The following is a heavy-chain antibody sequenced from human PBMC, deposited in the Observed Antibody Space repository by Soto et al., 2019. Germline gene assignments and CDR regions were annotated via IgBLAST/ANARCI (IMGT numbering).Heavy chain of an antibody. Sequence: PSETLSLTCAVYGGSFSGYYWSWIRQPPGKGLEWIGEINHSGSTNYNPSLKSRVTISVDTSKNQFSLKLSSVTAADTAVYYCARGRGYDFWSGYGSPGWRSGGGPYYYMDVWGKGTTVTVSS. CDR2: INHSGST. V-gene: IGHV4-34*01. J-gene: IGHJ6*03. D-gene: IGHD3-3*01. CDR3: ARGRGYDFWSGYGSPGWRSGGGPYYYMDV. CDR1: GGSFSGYY.